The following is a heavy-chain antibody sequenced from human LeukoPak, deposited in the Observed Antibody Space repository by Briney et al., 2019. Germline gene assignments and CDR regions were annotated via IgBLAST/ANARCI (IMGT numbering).Heavy chain of an antibody. CDR3: ARHCGKVCPVDV. Sequence: SETLSLTCAVYGGSFSGYYWSWIRQPPGKGLEWIGSIYHSGSTYYNPSLKSRVTISVDTSKNQFSLKLSSVTAADTAVYYCARHCGKVCPVDVWGKGTTVTVSS. D-gene: IGHD2-21*01. CDR1: GGSFSGYY. V-gene: IGHV4-34*01. CDR2: IYHSGST. J-gene: IGHJ6*04.